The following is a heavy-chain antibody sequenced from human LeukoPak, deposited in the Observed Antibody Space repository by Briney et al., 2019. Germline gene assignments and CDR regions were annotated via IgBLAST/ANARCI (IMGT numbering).Heavy chain of an antibody. CDR2: VNSDGSTT. V-gene: IGHV3-74*01. CDR3: AKDGLVANDY. J-gene: IGHJ4*02. CDR1: GFTFSSSW. Sequence: GGSLRLSCAASGFTFSSSWMHWVRQAPGKGLVWVSRVNSDGSTTGYADAVKGRFTISRDNARSTLYLQMNSLRGEDTAVYYCAKDGLVANDYWGQGTLVTVSS. D-gene: IGHD5-12*01.